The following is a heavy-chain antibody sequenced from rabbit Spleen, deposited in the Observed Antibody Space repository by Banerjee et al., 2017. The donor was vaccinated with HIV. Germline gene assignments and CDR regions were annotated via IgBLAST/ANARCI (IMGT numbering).Heavy chain of an antibody. Sequence: QEQLVESGGGLVKPGTSLTLTCIASGVSFSGSSYMCWVRQAPGKGLEWIACIDSGSSGFTYFANWAKGRFTISKTASTTVTLHMTSLTAADTATYFCARDTGSSFSSYGMDLWGQGTLVTVS. V-gene: IGHV1S45*01. CDR1: GVSFSGSSY. CDR2: IDSGSSGFT. D-gene: IGHD8-1*01. CDR3: ARDTGSSFSSYGMDL. J-gene: IGHJ3*01.